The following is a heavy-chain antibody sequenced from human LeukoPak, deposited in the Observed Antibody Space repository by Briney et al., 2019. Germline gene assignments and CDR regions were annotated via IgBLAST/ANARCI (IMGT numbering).Heavy chain of an antibody. D-gene: IGHD3-22*01. CDR3: ARAGPLIVTYDFDY. J-gene: IGHJ4*02. CDR2: IKQDGSEK. CDR1: GFTFSSYW. V-gene: IGHV3-7*01. Sequence: GGSLRLSCAASGFTFSSYWMSWVRQAPGKGLEWVANIKQDGSEKYYVDSVKGRFTISRDNAKNSLYLQMSSLRAEDTAVYYCARAGPLIVTYDFDYWGQGTLVAVSS.